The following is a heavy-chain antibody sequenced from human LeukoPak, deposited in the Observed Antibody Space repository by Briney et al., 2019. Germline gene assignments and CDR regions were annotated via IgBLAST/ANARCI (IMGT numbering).Heavy chain of an antibody. Sequence: PSKTLSSTSLVSGGSIRSSYYYGGWIRRPPGKGLEWIGSIYDSGSTYYNPSLKSRVTISVDTSKNQFSLKLNSVTAADTAVYYCARHYGPWGQGTLVTVSS. V-gene: IGHV4-39*01. D-gene: IGHD3-10*01. J-gene: IGHJ5*02. CDR2: IYDSGST. CDR3: ARHYGP. CDR1: GGSIRSSYYY.